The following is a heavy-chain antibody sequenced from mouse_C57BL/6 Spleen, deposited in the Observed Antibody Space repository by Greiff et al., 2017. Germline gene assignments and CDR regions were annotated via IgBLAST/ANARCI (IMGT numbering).Heavy chain of an antibody. V-gene: IGHV1-61*01. J-gene: IGHJ2*01. Sequence: QVQLQQPGAELVRPGSSVKLSCKASGYTFTSYWMDWVKQRPGQGLEWIGNIYPSDSETHYNQKFKDKATLTVDKSSSTAYMQLSSLTSEDSAVYYCARSTVVLDYWGQGTTLTVSS. CDR3: ARSTVVLDY. D-gene: IGHD1-1*01. CDR2: IYPSDSET. CDR1: GYTFTSYW.